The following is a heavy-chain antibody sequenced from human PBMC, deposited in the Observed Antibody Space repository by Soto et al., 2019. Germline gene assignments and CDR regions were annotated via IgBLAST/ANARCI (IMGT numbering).Heavy chain of an antibody. V-gene: IGHV4-59*01. Sequence: SETLSLTCTVSGGSLSSYYWSWIRQPPGKGLEWIGYIYYSGSTNYNPSLKSRVTISVDTSKNQFSLKLSSVTAADTAVYYCARLSSSGRYLDAFDIWGQGTMVTVSS. CDR3: ARLSSSGRYLDAFDI. J-gene: IGHJ3*02. CDR2: IYYSGST. CDR1: GGSLSSYY. D-gene: IGHD3-10*01.